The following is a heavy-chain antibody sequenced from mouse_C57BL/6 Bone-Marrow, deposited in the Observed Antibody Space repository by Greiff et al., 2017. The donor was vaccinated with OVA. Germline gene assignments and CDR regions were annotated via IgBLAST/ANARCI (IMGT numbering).Heavy chain of an antibody. Sequence: QVQLQQPGAELVMPGASVKLSCKASGYTFTSYWMHWVKQRPGQGLEWIGEIDPSDSYTNYNQKFKGKATLTVDTSSSTAYMQLSSLTSEDSAVYYCARSGYGSSYEGYFDVWGTGTTVTVSS. CDR1: GYTFTSYW. V-gene: IGHV1-69*01. J-gene: IGHJ1*03. CDR3: ARSGYGSSYEGYFDV. CDR2: IDPSDSYT. D-gene: IGHD1-1*01.